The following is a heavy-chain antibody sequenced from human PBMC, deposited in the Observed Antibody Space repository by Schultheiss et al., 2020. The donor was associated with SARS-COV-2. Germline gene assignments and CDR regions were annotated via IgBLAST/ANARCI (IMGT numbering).Heavy chain of an antibody. Sequence: SQTLSLTCTVSGGSISSGGYYWSWIRQHPGKGLEWIGYIYYSGSTYYNPSLKSRVTISVDKSKNQFSLKLSSVTAADTAVYYCARDARGWRAAPLLGEGYWGQGTLVTVSS. CDR3: ARDARGWRAAPLLGEGY. CDR1: GGSISSGGYY. D-gene: IGHD3-16*01. CDR2: IYYSGST. J-gene: IGHJ4*02. V-gene: IGHV4-31*03.